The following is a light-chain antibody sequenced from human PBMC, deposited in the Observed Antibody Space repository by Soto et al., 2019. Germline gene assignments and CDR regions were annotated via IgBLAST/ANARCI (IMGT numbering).Light chain of an antibody. V-gene: IGLV1-40*01. CDR2: GNT. J-gene: IGLJ1*01. Sequence: VLTKPASVSRAPGRRLTLSCTGSSSNIGAGYDVHWYQQLPGAAPKVVIYGNTNRPSGVPDRFSGSKSGPSASLVITGLQAEDEADYYCLSYDKSLSGYVFGAGTKVTVL. CDR1: SSNIGAGYD. CDR3: LSYDKSLSGYV.